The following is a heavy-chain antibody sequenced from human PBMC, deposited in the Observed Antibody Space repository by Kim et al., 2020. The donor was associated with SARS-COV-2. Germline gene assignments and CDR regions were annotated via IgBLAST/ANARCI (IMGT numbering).Heavy chain of an antibody. CDR2: INAGNGNT. CDR1: GYTFTSYA. J-gene: IGHJ6*02. Sequence: ASVKVSCKASGYTFTSYAMHWVRQAPGQRLEWMGWINAGNGNTKYSQKFQGRVTITRDTSASTAYMELSSLRSEDTAVYYCARGSNYYGSGPYGMDVWDQGTTVTVSS. CDR3: ARGSNYYGSGPYGMDV. V-gene: IGHV1-3*01. D-gene: IGHD3-10*01.